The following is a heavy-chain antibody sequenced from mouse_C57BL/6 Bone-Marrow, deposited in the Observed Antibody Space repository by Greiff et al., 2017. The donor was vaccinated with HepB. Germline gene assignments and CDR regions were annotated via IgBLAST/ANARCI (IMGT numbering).Heavy chain of an antibody. CDR2: IYPGSGNT. CDR3: ARIPYYGSSLWYFDV. Sequence: QVHVKQSGAELVRPGASVKLSCKASGYTFTDYYINWVKQRPGQGLEWIARIYPGSGNTYYNEKFKGKATLTAEKSSSTAYMQLSSLTSEDSAVYFCARIPYYGSSLWYFDVWGTGTTVTVSS. D-gene: IGHD1-1*01. CDR1: GYTFTDYY. V-gene: IGHV1-76*01. J-gene: IGHJ1*03.